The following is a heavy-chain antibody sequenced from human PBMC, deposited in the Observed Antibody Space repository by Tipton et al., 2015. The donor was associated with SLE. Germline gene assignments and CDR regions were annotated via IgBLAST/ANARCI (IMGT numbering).Heavy chain of an antibody. Sequence: PGLVKPSQTLSLTCAISGDSVSSNSAAWNWIRQSPSRGLEWLGRTYYRSQWYNDYAVSVKSRITITPDTSKNQFSLQLNSVTPEDTAVYYCARGSWSDRGNAFDIWGQGTMVTVSS. J-gene: IGHJ3*02. CDR1: GDSVSSNSAA. CDR3: ARGSWSDRGNAFDI. CDR2: TYYRSQWYN. V-gene: IGHV6-1*01. D-gene: IGHD6-13*01.